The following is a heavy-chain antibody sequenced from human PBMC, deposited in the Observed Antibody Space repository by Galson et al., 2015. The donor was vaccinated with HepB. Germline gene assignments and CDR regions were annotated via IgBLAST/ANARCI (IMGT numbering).Heavy chain of an antibody. CDR3: ARDCSSTSFPIGYMDV. V-gene: IGHV3-33*01. D-gene: IGHD2-2*01. Sequence: SLRLSCAASGFTFSSYGMHWVRQAPGKGLEWVAVIWYDGSNKYYADSVKGRFTISRDNSKNTLYLQMNSLRAEDTAVYYCARDCSSTSFPIGYMDVWGKGTTVTVSS. J-gene: IGHJ6*03. CDR1: GFTFSSYG. CDR2: IWYDGSNK.